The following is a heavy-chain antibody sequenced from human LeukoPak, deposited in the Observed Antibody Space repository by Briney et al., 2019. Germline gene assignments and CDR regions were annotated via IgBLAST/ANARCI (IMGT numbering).Heavy chain of an antibody. V-gene: IGHV3-7*01. CDR1: GFTFSSYW. Sequence: GGSLRLSCAASGFTFSSYWMSWVRQAPGKGLEWVANIKQDGSEKYYVDSVKGRFTISRDNAKNSLYLQMNSLRAEDTAVYYCARGVGYCSSTSCYQYFDYWGQGTLVTVSS. J-gene: IGHJ4*02. CDR2: IKQDGSEK. CDR3: ARGVGYCSSTSCYQYFDY. D-gene: IGHD2-2*01.